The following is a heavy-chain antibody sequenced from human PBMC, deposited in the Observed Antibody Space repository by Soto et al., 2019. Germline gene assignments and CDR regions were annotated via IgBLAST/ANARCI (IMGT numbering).Heavy chain of an antibody. D-gene: IGHD3-22*01. CDR2: IYYSGST. CDR1: GGSISSDY. Sequence: SETLSVTYTVSGGSISSDYWSWIRQPPGKGLEWIGYIYYSGSTNYNTSLKSRVTMSVDTAKNQFSLKLSSVTAADTAVYYCARMLTSYLHSSGYSDAFDIGGQGTMVTVS. J-gene: IGHJ3*02. V-gene: IGHV4-59*01. CDR3: ARMLTSYLHSSGYSDAFDI.